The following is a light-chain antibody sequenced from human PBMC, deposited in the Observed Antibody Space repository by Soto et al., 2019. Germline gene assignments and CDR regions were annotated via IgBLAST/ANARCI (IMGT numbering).Light chain of an antibody. CDR2: GSS. V-gene: IGKV3-20*01. J-gene: IGKJ1*01. Sequence: ESVLTQSPGTLSLSPGERATLSCRVSQSVGTRYVAWYQQKPGQGPRLLIYGSSTRATGIQDMFSGSGSGTDFTLTISRLEPEDFAVYYCQHYGSSHRTFGQGTKVKIK. CDR1: QSVGTRY. CDR3: QHYGSSHRT.